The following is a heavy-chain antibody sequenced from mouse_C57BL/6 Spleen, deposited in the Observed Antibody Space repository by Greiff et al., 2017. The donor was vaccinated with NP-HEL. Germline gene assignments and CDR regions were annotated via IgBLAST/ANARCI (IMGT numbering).Heavy chain of an antibody. CDR1: GYAFSSSW. V-gene: IGHV1-82*01. CDR2: IYPGDGDT. D-gene: IGHD4-1*01. CDR3: AREGLGLDY. J-gene: IGHJ2*01. Sequence: QVQLQQSGPELVKPGASVKISCKASGYAFSSSWMNWVKQRPGKGLEWIGRIYPGDGDTNYNGKFKGKATLTADKSSSTAYMQLSSLTSEDSAVYFCAREGLGLDYWGQGTTLTVSS.